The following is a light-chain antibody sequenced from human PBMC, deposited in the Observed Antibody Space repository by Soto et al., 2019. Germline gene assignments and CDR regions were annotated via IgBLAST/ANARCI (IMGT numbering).Light chain of an antibody. J-gene: IGKJ2*01. CDR2: AAA. CDR1: QSVESPY. Sequence: EIVLTQSPGTLSLSPGERATLSCRASQSVESPYLAWYQQTPGQAPRLLIYAAATRATGIPDRFSGSGSGTDFTLTISRLEPEDFAVYYCQLYGGSPIRYTFGQGTKLEIE. V-gene: IGKV3-20*01. CDR3: QLYGGSPIRYT.